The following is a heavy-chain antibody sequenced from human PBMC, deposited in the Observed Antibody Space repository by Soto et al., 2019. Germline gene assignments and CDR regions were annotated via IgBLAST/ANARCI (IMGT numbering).Heavy chain of an antibody. V-gene: IGHV1-8*01. CDR3: ARRRSDNWGRDYHYGMDV. D-gene: IGHD1-1*01. J-gene: IGHJ6*02. Sequence: XSVKVSCKASGYSFTSYDINWVRQATGQGLEWMGWMNPNSGNTGYAQKFQGRVTMTRNTSISTAYMELSSLRSEDTAVYYCARRRSDNWGRDYHYGMDVWGQGTTVTVSS. CDR1: GYSFTSYD. CDR2: MNPNSGNT.